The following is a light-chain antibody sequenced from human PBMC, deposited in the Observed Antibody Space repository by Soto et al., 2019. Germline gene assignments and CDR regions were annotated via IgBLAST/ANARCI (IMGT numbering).Light chain of an antibody. CDR2: EDS. V-gene: IGLV2-23*01. Sequence: QSVLTQPASVSGSPGQSITISCTGTSSNVGSYHYVSWYQQHPGKSPKVIIHEDSKRPSGVSHRFSGSKTGNTASLTISGLQAEDEADYYCCSYVHTTGGVFGGGTKLTVL. J-gene: IGLJ3*02. CDR1: SSNVGSYHY. CDR3: CSYVHTTGGV.